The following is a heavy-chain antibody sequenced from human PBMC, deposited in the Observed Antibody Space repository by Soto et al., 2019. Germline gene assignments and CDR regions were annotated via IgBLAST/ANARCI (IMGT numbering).Heavy chain of an antibody. D-gene: IGHD6-6*01. CDR2: IYDSGST. Sequence: SETLSLTCTVSGGSIISYYWSWIRQPPGKGLEWIGYIYDSGSTNYNPSLKSRVTISVDTSKNQFSLKLTSVTAADTAVYYCAAPPRYWGQGTLLTVSS. V-gene: IGHV4-59*01. J-gene: IGHJ4*02. CDR1: GGSIISYY. CDR3: AAPPRY.